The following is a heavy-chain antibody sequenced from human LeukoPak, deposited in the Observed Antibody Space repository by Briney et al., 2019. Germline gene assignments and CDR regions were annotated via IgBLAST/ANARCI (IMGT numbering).Heavy chain of an antibody. CDR1: GLTFSSYG. CDR3: AKTHGVYDYYYMDV. J-gene: IGHJ6*03. CDR2: IRYDGSNK. V-gene: IGHV3-30*02. Sequence: GGSLRLSCAASGLTFSSYGMHWVRQAPGKGLEWVAFIRYDGSNKYYADSVKGRFTISRDNSKNTLYLQMNSLRAEDTAVYYCAKTHGVYDYYYMDVWGKGTTVTVSS. D-gene: IGHD6-13*01.